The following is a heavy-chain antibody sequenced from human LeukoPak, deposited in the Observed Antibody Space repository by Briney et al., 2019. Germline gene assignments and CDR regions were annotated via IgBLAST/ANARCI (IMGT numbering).Heavy chain of an antibody. CDR3: AALGNGRTFDN. D-gene: IGHD1-26*01. V-gene: IGHV4-39*07. CDR1: GGSITISNYY. Sequence: SETLSLTCTVSGGSITISNYYWGCIRQPPGKGLEWIGSIYYSGATFYNPSLKSRATISLDTSKNQFSLKLTSVTAADTAVYYCAALGNGRTFDNWGQGTLVTVSS. CDR2: IYYSGAT. J-gene: IGHJ4*02.